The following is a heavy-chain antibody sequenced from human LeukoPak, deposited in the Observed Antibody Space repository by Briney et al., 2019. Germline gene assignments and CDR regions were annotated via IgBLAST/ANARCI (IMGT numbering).Heavy chain of an antibody. CDR2: MNPNSGGT. D-gene: IGHD1-14*01. J-gene: IGHJ4*02. CDR1: GYTFTSYD. Sequence: ASVKVSCKASGYTFTSYDINWVRQATGQGLEWMGWMNPNSGGTNYAQKFQGRVTMTRDTSISTAYMELSRLRSDDTAVYYCARQKISGDYWGQGTLVTVSS. V-gene: IGHV1-2*02. CDR3: ARQKISGDY.